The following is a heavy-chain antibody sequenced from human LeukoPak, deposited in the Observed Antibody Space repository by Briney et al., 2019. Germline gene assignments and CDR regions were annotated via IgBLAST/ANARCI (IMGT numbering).Heavy chain of an antibody. CDR2: ISYDGSNK. Sequence: PGGSLRLSCAASGFTFSSYAMHWVRQAPGKGLEWVAVISYDGSNKYYADSVKGRFTISRDNSKNTLYLQMNSLRPEDTAVYYCARDLVAAPGWGQGTLVTVSS. CDR3: ARDLVAAPG. CDR1: GFTFSSYA. J-gene: IGHJ4*02. V-gene: IGHV3-30-3*01. D-gene: IGHD1-26*01.